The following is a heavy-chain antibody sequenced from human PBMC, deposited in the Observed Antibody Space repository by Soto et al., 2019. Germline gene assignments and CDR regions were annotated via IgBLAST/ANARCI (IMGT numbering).Heavy chain of an antibody. Sequence: VQLLESGGGLVQPGGSLRLSCAASGFTFSNYAMSWVRQAPGKGLEWVSAVSGSGGNTYYADSVQGRFTISRDNSKNMLNLQMNSLRAEDTAVYYCAKLNLFVSAAAGRGPFAYWGQGTLVTVSS. CDR3: AKLNLFVSAAAGRGPFAY. V-gene: IGHV3-23*01. D-gene: IGHD6-13*01. CDR2: VSGSGGNT. J-gene: IGHJ4*02. CDR1: GFTFSNYA.